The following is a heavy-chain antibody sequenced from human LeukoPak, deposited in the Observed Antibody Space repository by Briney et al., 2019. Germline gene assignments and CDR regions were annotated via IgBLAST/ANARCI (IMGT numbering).Heavy chain of an antibody. CDR2: ISYDGSDQ. Sequence: GGSLRLSCAASRFTFSSYGIHWVRQAPGKGLEWVAVISYDGSDQYYADSVKGRFIISRDNSKNTLYLQMNSLRAEDTAVYYCAKEGFSKQWLAYFDYWGQGTLVTVSS. CDR3: AKEGFSKQWLAYFDY. V-gene: IGHV3-30*18. J-gene: IGHJ4*02. D-gene: IGHD6-19*01. CDR1: RFTFSSYG.